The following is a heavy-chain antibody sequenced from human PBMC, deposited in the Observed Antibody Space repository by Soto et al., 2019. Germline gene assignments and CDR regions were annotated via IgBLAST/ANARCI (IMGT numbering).Heavy chain of an antibody. J-gene: IGHJ4*02. CDR2: ISNKGNT. CDR3: GRESGETWDYEAY. D-gene: IGHD1-7*01. Sequence: SETLSLTCTVSGGSICSDRWSCIRQPAWKGLEWIGRISNKGNTHYNPSLKSRITVSVDTSRNQFFLNLHSVTAADSAVYFCGRESGETWDYEAYWGQGTPVTVSS. CDR1: GGSICSDR. V-gene: IGHV4-4*07.